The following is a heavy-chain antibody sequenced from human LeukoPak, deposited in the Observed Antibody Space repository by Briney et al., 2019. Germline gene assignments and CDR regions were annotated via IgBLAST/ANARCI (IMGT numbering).Heavy chain of an antibody. Sequence: EPGGSLRLSCAASGFTFSSYEMNWVRQAPGKGLEWVSYISSSGSTIYYADSVKGRFTISRDNAKNSLYLQMNSLRADDTAVYYCAKDGGTHFDHWGQGTLVTVSS. CDR1: GFTFSSYE. J-gene: IGHJ4*02. CDR2: ISSSGSTI. V-gene: IGHV3-48*03. D-gene: IGHD1-26*01. CDR3: AKDGGTHFDH.